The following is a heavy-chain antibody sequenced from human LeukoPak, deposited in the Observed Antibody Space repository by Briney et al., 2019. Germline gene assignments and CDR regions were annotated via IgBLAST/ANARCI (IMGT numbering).Heavy chain of an antibody. V-gene: IGHV3-7*01. D-gene: IGHD5-18*01. CDR3: ARGDTAMVRKFDY. CDR1: GLTFSSRW. Sequence: GSLRLSCVVSGLTFSSRWMSWVRQAPGKGLELVGNIQPDGRDQYPVDSVKGRFTISRDNTRNSLYLQMNSLRAEDTAVYYCARGDTAMVRKFDYWGQGTLVTVSS. J-gene: IGHJ4*02. CDR2: IQPDGRDQ.